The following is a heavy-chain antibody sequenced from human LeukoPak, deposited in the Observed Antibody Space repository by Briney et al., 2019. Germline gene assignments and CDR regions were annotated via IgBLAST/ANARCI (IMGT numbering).Heavy chain of an antibody. CDR2: IYSGGST. Sequence: PGGSLRLSCAASGFTFSSSAMSWVRQAPGKGLEWVSVIYSGGSTYYADSVKGRFTISRDNSKNTLYLQMNSLRAEDTAVYYCARDREYAFDIWGQGTMVTVSS. V-gene: IGHV3-53*01. D-gene: IGHD3-10*01. CDR3: ARDREYAFDI. J-gene: IGHJ3*02. CDR1: GFTFSSSA.